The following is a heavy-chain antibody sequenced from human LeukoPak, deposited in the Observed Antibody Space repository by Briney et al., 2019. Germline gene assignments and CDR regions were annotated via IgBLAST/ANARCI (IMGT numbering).Heavy chain of an antibody. CDR2: IKQMESKK. J-gene: IGHJ4*02. Sequence: GGSLRLSCAASGFTFSSYWMSWVRQAPGKGRGWVATIKQMESKKYYADSLKGRFTISRDNAKNSLYLQMNSLRAEDTAVYYCARDKIEGPTKLDYWGQGILVTVSS. D-gene: IGHD1-1*01. CDR1: GFTFSSYW. CDR3: ARDKIEGPTKLDY. V-gene: IGHV3-7*01.